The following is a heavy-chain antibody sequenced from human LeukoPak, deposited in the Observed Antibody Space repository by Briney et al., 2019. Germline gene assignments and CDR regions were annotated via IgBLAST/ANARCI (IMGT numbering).Heavy chain of an antibody. CDR1: GGTFSSYA. D-gene: IGHD6-13*01. Sequence: ASVKVSCKASGGTFSSYAISWVRQAPGQGLEWMGRIIPILGIANYAQKFQGRVTITADKSTSTAYMELSSLRSEDTAVYYCASTYSSSWYRPLFDIWGQGTMVTVSS. V-gene: IGHV1-69*04. J-gene: IGHJ3*02. CDR3: ASTYSSSWYRPLFDI. CDR2: IIPILGIA.